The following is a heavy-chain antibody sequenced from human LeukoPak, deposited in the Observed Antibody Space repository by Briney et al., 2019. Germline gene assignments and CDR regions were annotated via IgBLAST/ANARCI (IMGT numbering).Heavy chain of an antibody. Sequence: GGSLILSCAASGFTLSNYWMTWGRQAPGKGLEWVANIKQAGNEKYYVDSVKGRFTISRDSAESSLYLQMNSLRADDTAVYYCARGLRGDHFDFWGQGTLVTVSS. CDR3: ARGLRGDHFDF. V-gene: IGHV3-7*05. J-gene: IGHJ4*02. CDR1: GFTLSNYW. D-gene: IGHD6-25*01. CDR2: IKQAGNEK.